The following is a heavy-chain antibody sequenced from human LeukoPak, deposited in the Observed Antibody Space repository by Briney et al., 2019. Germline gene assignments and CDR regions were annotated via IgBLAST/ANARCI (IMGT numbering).Heavy chain of an antibody. V-gene: IGHV3-23*01. J-gene: IGHJ4*02. CDR3: VKGCSSTGCYTSEW. D-gene: IGHD2-2*02. CDR2: ISGRGDGT. Sequence: PGGSLSLSCAASGFAFSSYAMTWVRQAPGKGLEWVSVISGRGDGTHYADSVKGRFSISRDNSKNTMYLQMSSLRAEDTALYYCVKGCSSTGCYTSEWWGQGTLVTVSS. CDR1: GFAFSSYA.